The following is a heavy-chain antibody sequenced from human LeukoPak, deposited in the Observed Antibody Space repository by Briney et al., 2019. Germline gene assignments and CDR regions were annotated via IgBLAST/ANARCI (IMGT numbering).Heavy chain of an antibody. V-gene: IGHV1-8*01. Sequence: ASEKVFCKASGYTFTSYDINWVRQATGQGLEWMVWMNPNSGNTGYAQKFQGRVTMTKNTSITTAYMELSSLRSEDTAVSYCARALSWTTDSYYYMDVWGKGTTVTVSS. CDR2: MNPNSGNT. J-gene: IGHJ6*03. CDR3: ARALSWTTDSYYYMDV. CDR1: GYTFTSYD. D-gene: IGHD3/OR15-3a*01.